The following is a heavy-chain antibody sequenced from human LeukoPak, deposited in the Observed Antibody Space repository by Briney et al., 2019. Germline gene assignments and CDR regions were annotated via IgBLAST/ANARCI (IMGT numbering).Heavy chain of an antibody. D-gene: IGHD4-17*01. CDR2: IYPGDSDT. Sequence: GESLKISCQGSGYKFTNYWIGWVRQMPGKGLEWMGVIYPGDSDTRYSPSFQGQVTISADNPINTAYLHWSSLKASDTAIYYCARRLTTVNVWYFDLWGRGTLVTVSS. V-gene: IGHV5-51*01. J-gene: IGHJ2*01. CDR3: ARRLTTVNVWYFDL. CDR1: GYKFTNYW.